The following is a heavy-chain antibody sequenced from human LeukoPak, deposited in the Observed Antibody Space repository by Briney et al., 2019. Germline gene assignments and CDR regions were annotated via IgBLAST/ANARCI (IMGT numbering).Heavy chain of an antibody. Sequence: GGSLRLSCAASGFTVSSNYMSWVRQAPGKGLEWVSVIYSGGSTYYADSVKGRFTISRDNSKNTLYLQMNSLRAEDTAVYYCAKEASYGYFDYWGQGIMVTVSS. J-gene: IGHJ4*02. CDR1: GFTVSSNY. CDR3: AKEASYGYFDY. V-gene: IGHV3-66*01. CDR2: IYSGGST. D-gene: IGHD2-8*01.